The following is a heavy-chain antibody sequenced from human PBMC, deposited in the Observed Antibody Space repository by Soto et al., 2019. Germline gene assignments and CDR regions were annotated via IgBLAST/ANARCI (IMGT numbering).Heavy chain of an antibody. D-gene: IGHD2-2*01. CDR1: GGTFSNYA. CDR2: IIPIVGTG. CDR3: ARVVILVPTASTHYYYHMDV. J-gene: IGHJ6*02. Sequence: QVQLVQSGAEVRKPGSSVTVSCKASGGTFSNYAISWVRQAPGQGLGWMGGIIPIVGTGSYAQKFQGRVTITADEPTTTAYMELSSVRFEDTAVYYCARVVILVPTASTHYYYHMDVWGPGTTVTVSS. V-gene: IGHV1-69*01.